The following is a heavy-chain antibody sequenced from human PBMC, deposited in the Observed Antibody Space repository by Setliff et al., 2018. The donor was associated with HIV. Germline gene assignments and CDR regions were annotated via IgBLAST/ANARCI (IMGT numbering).Heavy chain of an antibody. CDR1: GDSITNDY. J-gene: IGHJ5*02. CDR3: ARDDSVWGGNNWFET. CDR2: IYNGGIT. V-gene: IGHV4-59*12. Sequence: SETLSLTCTVSGDSITNDYWTWIRQPPGKGLEWVGYIYNGGITSYNPSLKRRVTISADASKNQFSLKLSSVTAADTAVYYCARDDSVWGGNNWFETWGQGTLVTVSS. D-gene: IGHD3-16*01.